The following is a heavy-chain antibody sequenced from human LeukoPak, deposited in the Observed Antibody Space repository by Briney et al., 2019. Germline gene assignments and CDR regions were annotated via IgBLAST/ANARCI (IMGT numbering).Heavy chain of an antibody. D-gene: IGHD3-10*02. V-gene: IGHV3-11*04. Sequence: PGGSLRLSCAASGFTFSDYYMSWIRQAPGKGLEWLSYIGSSDSTTHYADSVKGRFTISRDNAKNSLYLQMNSLRVEDTAVYYCAELGITMIGGVWGKGTTVTISS. CDR1: GFTFSDYY. CDR3: AELGITMIGGV. CDR2: IGSSDSTT. J-gene: IGHJ6*04.